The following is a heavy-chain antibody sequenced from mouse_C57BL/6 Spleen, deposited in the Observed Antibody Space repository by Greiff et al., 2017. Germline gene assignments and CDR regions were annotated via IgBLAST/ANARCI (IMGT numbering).Heavy chain of an antibody. V-gene: IGHV1-80*01. J-gene: IGHJ4*01. Sequence: QVQLQQPGAELVKPGASVKISCKASGYAFSSYWMNWVKQRPGKGLEWIGQIYPGDGGTNYNGKFKGKATLTVDKSSSTAYMQLSSLTSEDSAVYFCAREWVDYYDYFAKGDWGQGATVPVYS. CDR3: AREWVDYYDYFAKGD. CDR2: IYPGDGGT. D-gene: IGHD1-1*01. CDR1: GYAFSSYW.